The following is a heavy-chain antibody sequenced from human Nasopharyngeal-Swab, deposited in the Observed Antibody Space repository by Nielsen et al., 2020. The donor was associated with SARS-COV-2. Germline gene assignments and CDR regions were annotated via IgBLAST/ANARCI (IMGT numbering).Heavy chain of an antibody. V-gene: IGHV5-10-1*01. CDR1: GYSFTSYW. CDR2: IDSSDSYT. Sequence: GESLKISCKGSGYSFTSYWIGWVRQMPGKGLEWMGRIDSSDSYTNYSPSFQGHVTISADKSISTAYLQWSSLKASDTAMYYCARLGVYCSGGSCYGWFDPWGQGTLVTVSS. J-gene: IGHJ5*02. D-gene: IGHD2-15*01. CDR3: ARLGVYCSGGSCYGWFDP.